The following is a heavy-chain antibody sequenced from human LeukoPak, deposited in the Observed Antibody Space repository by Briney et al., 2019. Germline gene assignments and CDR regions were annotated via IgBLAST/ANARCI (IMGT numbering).Heavy chain of an antibody. CDR2: IIPIFGTA. D-gene: IGHD4-17*01. Sequence: SVKVSCKASGGTFSSYAISWVRQAPGEGLEWMGRIIPIFGTANYAQKFQGRVTITTDESTSTAYMELSSLRSEDTAVYYCARESPPPMTTVTNYFDYWGQGTLVTVSS. J-gene: IGHJ4*02. CDR1: GGTFSSYA. CDR3: ARESPPPMTTVTNYFDY. V-gene: IGHV1-69*05.